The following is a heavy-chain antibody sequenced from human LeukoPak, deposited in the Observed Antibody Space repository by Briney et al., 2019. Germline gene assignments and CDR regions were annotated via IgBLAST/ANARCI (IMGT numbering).Heavy chain of an antibody. CDR2: INPNSGGT. J-gene: IGHJ4*02. CDR1: GYTFTGYY. Sequence: ASVKVPCKASGYTFTGYYMHWVRQAPGQGLEWMGRINPNSGGTNYAQKFQGRVTMTRDTSISTAYMELSRLRSDDTAVYYCARDEGRVQLWSFDYWGQGTLVTVSS. V-gene: IGHV1-2*06. D-gene: IGHD5-18*01. CDR3: ARDEGRVQLWSFDY.